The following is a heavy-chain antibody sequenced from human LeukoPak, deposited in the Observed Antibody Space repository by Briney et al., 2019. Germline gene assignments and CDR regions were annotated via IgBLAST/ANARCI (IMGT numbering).Heavy chain of an antibody. J-gene: IGHJ3*02. D-gene: IGHD6-13*01. CDR1: GFTFSNYW. CDR3: AIDWVYYSFDI. Sequence: GGSLRLSCAASGFTFSNYWMYWVRQAPGKGLEWVSSIKQDESEKYYGDSVKGRFAVSRDNAKNSLFLQMNSLRAEDTAVYYCAIDWVYYSFDIWGQGTMVTVSS. CDR2: IKQDESEK. V-gene: IGHV3-7*01.